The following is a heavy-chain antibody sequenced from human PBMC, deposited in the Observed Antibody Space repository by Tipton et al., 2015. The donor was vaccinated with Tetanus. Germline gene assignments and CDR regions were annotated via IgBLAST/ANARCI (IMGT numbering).Heavy chain of an antibody. D-gene: IGHD3-16*01. Sequence: SLRLSCAASGFTFSSYWMSWVRQAPGKGLEWVANIKQDGSEKYYVDSVKGRFTISRDNAKNSLYLQMNSLRAEDTAVYYCARERKNYDYVWGSYKYYFDYWGQGTLVTVSS. CDR1: GFTFSSYW. J-gene: IGHJ4*02. CDR3: ARERKNYDYVWGSYKYYFDY. V-gene: IGHV3-7*01. CDR2: IKQDGSEK.